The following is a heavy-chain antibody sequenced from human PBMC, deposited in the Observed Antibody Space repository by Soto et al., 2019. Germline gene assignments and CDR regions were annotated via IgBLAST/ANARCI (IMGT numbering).Heavy chain of an antibody. CDR2: IYYSGST. CDR3: ASTNDDFTYYFDY. J-gene: IGHJ4*02. Sequence: SETLSLTCTVSGGSISSSSYYWGWIRQPPGKGLEWIGSIYYSGSTYYNPSLKSRVTISVDTSKNQFSLKLSSVTAADTAVYYCASTNDDFTYYFDYWGQGTLVTVSS. CDR1: GGSISSSSYY. D-gene: IGHD4-17*01. V-gene: IGHV4-39*01.